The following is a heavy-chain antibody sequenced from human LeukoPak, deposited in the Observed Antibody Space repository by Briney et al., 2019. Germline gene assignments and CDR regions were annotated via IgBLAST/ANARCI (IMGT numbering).Heavy chain of an antibody. D-gene: IGHD2-15*01. V-gene: IGHV3-74*01. CDR1: GFSLSGYW. CDR3: ARDPRNVGLAP. CDR2: NNGDGSTT. J-gene: IGHJ5*02. Sequence: GGSLRLSCVASGFSLSGYWMYWVRQAPGKGLMYISRNNGDGSTTNYADVMKGRFTMSRDNVKNTLYLQMNSLRVEDTAVYYCARDPRNVGLAPWGQGTLVTVSS.